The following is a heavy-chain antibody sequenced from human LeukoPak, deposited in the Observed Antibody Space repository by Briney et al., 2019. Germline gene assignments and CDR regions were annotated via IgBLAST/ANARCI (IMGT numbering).Heavy chain of an antibody. CDR3: ARAWYYYDSKAFDI. V-gene: IGHV1-69*13. J-gene: IGHJ3*02. CDR2: IIPIFGTA. D-gene: IGHD3-22*01. CDR1: GGTFSSYA. Sequence: SVKVSCKASGGTFSSYAISWVRQAPGQGLEWMGGIIPIFGTANYAQKFQGRVTITADESTSTAYMELSSLRSEDTAVYYCARAWYYYDSKAFDIWGQGTMVTVSS.